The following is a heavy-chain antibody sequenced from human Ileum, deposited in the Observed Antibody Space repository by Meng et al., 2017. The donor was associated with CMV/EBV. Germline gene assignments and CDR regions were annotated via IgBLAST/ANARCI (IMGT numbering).Heavy chain of an antibody. J-gene: IGHJ4*02. CDR1: GGSISSGDYY. D-gene: IGHD1-1*01. Sequence: QRQSPGPGLVKPSPTLVLPCTCSGGSISSGDYYWSWIRQPPGKGLEWIGYIYYSGSTYYNPSLKSRVTISADTSKNQFSLKLNSVTAADTAVYYCASGSPQLGYVWGQGTLVTVSS. CDR2: IYYSGST. V-gene: IGHV4-30-4*01. CDR3: ASGSPQLGYV.